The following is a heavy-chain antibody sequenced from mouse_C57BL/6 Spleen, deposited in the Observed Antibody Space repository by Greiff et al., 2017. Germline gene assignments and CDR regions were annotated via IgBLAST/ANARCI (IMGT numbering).Heavy chain of an antibody. D-gene: IGHD1-1*01. V-gene: IGHV1-7*01. CDR2: INPSSGYT. CDR1: GYTFTSYW. CDR3: ARVTTVVPLFDY. J-gene: IGHJ2*01. Sequence: QVQLQQPGAELVKPGASVKLSCKASGYTFTSYWMHWVKQRPGQGLEWIGYINPSSGYTKYNQKFKDKATLTADKSSSTAYMQLSSLTYEDSAVYYCARVTTVVPLFDYWGQGTTLTVSS.